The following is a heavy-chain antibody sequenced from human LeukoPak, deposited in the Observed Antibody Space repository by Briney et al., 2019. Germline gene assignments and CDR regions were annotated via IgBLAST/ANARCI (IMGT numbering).Heavy chain of an antibody. CDR2: ISWNSGSI. J-gene: IGHJ4*02. CDR1: GFTFDDYA. D-gene: IGHD5-18*01. Sequence: PGRSLRLSCAASGFTFDDYAMHWVRQAPGKGLEWVSGISWNSGSIGYADSVKGRFTISRDNSKNTLYLQVNSLRAEDTAVYYCAKEGGIQLWLPINYWGQGTLVTVSS. V-gene: IGHV3-9*01. CDR3: AKEGGIQLWLPINY.